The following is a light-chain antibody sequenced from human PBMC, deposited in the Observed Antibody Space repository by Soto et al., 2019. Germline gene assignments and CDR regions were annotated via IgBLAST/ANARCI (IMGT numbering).Light chain of an antibody. Sequence: EIVMTQSPLSLPVTPGEPASISCWSSQSLLHKNGNNYFNWYLQKPGQSPQHLIFLGSKRAAGVPDRGSGSGSCTAFTLRISSVEAADFGVYYCMQALQIPWTFGQGPRLE. CDR3: MQALQIPWT. CDR1: QSLLHKNGNNY. V-gene: IGKV2-28*01. CDR2: LGS. J-gene: IGKJ1*01.